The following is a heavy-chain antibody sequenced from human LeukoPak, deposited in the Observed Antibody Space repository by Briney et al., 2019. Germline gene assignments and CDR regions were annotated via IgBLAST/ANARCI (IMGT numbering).Heavy chain of an antibody. D-gene: IGHD1-1*01. CDR3: AGNWNLDY. CDR2: ISAGGST. V-gene: IGHV3-23*01. Sequence: GGSLRLSCPPSRFSFSNFAMAWVRPPPGRGREWVSLISAGGSTYYPDPVRGRFTISRDNSKNTLYLQMNNLRAEDTALYYCAGNWNLDYWGQGALVTVSS. CDR1: RFSFSNFA. J-gene: IGHJ4*02.